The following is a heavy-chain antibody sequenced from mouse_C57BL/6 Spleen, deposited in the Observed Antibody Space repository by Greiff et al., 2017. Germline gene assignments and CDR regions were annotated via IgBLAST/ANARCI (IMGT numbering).Heavy chain of an antibody. V-gene: IGHV5-9-1*02. CDR2: ISSGGDYI. J-gene: IGHJ1*03. D-gene: IGHD1-1*01. Sequence: EVMLVESGEGLVKPGGSLKLSCAASGFTFSSYAMSWVRQTPEKRLEWVAYISSGGDYIYYADTVKGRFTISRDNARNTLYLQMSSLKSEDTAMYYCTRDYYGSSWYFDGWGTGTTVTVSS. CDR3: TRDYYGSSWYFDG. CDR1: GFTFSSYA.